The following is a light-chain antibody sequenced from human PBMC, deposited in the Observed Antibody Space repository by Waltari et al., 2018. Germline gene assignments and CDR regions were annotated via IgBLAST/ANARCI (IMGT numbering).Light chain of an antibody. V-gene: IGKV3D-15*01. Sequence: EIVMTQSPATLSVSPGERATLSCRASQSVSSSLAWSQQRPGQAPRLLIYGASTRATGIPARFSGSGSGTEFTLTISSLQSADFAVYYCQQYNNWPRTFGGGTKVEIK. CDR1: QSVSSS. CDR3: QQYNNWPRT. J-gene: IGKJ4*01. CDR2: GAS.